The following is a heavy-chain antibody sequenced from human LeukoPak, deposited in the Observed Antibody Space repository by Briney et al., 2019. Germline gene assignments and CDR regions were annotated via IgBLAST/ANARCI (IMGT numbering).Heavy chain of an antibody. CDR3: AKGFSSSWYNPYYFDY. Sequence: GGSLRLSCAASGFTFSSYAMSWVRQAPGKGLEWVSAISGSGGSTYYADSVKGRFTISRDNSKNTLYLQMNSLRAEDTAVYYCAKGFSSSWYNPYYFDYWGQGTLVTVS. V-gene: IGHV3-23*01. D-gene: IGHD6-13*01. J-gene: IGHJ4*02. CDR2: ISGSGGST. CDR1: GFTFSSYA.